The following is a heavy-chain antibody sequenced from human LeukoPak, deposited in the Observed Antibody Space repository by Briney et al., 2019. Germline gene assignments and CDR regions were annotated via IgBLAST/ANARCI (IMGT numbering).Heavy chain of an antibody. J-gene: IGHJ1*01. D-gene: IGHD3/OR15-3a*01. CDR2: IYHNGNT. V-gene: IGHV4-59*08. CDR3: ARXFGT. Sequence: SETLSLTCTVSGGSISTSYWSWIRQPPGKGLEWIGYIYHNGNTNYNPSLKGRITISVDTSENQFSLKLRSVTAADTAVYYCARXFGTWGQXTLVTVSS. CDR1: GGSISTSY.